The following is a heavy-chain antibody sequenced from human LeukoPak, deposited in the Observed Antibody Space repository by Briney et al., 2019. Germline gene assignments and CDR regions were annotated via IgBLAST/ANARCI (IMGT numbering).Heavy chain of an antibody. CDR3: ATYSSLNRREFQY. V-gene: IGHV3-21*01. Sequence: GGALRLSRAPSGFTFCGYNMSWVRQDPGKGLEGVSTISISGDVLLYADSVKGRVAISRDNAKNSLYLQLNSPRAEDTDVYYCATYSSLNRREFQYWGQGTLLTVSS. J-gene: IGHJ1*01. CDR1: GFTFCGYN. CDR2: ISISGDVL. D-gene: IGHD3-22*01.